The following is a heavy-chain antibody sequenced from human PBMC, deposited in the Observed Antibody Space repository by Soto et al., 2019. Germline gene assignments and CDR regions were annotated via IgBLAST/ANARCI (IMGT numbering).Heavy chain of an antibody. V-gene: IGHV3-33*08. D-gene: IGHD2-15*01. CDR1: GFTFNTYG. J-gene: IGHJ6*02. Sequence: QVQLVESGGGVVQPGGSLRLSCTTSGFTFNTYGMHLFRQYPGKGLEWVATIWYDGSNKYYADSVKGRFTISRDNSKNTLYLQMNSLRAEDTALYYCARADCTGAYCYSWPFNYGVDVWGQGTTVTVSS. CDR2: IWYDGSNK. CDR3: ARADCTGAYCYSWPFNYGVDV.